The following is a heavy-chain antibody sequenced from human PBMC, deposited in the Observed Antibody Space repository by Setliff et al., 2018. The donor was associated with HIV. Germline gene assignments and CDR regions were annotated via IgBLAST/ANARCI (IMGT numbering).Heavy chain of an antibody. CDR2: IYTTGGT. D-gene: IGHD6-13*01. J-gene: IGHJ4*02. CDR1: GVSIPTNY. CDR3: ARSNPGITAGLLAY. Sequence: SETLSLTCNISGVSIPTNYWNWIRQPAGKGLKWIGRIYTTGGTNYNPALKSRVTMSIDTSKNQISLKLNSVTAADTATYYCARSNPGITAGLLAYWGPGTLVTVSS. V-gene: IGHV4-4*07.